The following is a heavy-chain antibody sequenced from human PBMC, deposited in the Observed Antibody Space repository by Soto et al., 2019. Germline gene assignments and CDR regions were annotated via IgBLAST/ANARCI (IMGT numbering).Heavy chain of an antibody. CDR3: ARVLLAAAGTYYGMDV. D-gene: IGHD6-13*01. CDR2: IYYSGST. Sequence: SETLSLTYAVSGGSISSGGYSWSWIRQQPGKGLEWIGYIYYSGSTYYNPSLKSRVTISVDTSKNQFYLKLSPVTAADTAVYYCARVLLAAAGTYYGMDVWGQGTTVTVSS. J-gene: IGHJ6*02. V-gene: IGHV4-31*11. CDR1: GGSISSGGYS.